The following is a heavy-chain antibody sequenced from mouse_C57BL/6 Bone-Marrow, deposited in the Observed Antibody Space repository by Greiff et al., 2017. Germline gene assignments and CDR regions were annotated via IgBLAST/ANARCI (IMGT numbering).Heavy chain of an antibody. Sequence: VKLMESGAELAKPGASVKMSCKASGYTFTSYWMHWVKQRPGQGLEWIGYINPSTGYTEYNQKFKDKATLTADKSSSTAYMQLSSLTSEDSAVYYCAYRYDWYFDVWGAGTTVTVSS. J-gene: IGHJ1*01. CDR1: GYTFTSYW. CDR2: INPSTGYT. V-gene: IGHV1-7*01. D-gene: IGHD2-14*01. CDR3: AYRYDWYFDV.